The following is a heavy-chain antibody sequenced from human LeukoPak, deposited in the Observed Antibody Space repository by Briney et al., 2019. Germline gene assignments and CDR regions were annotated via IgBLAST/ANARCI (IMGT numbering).Heavy chain of an antibody. CDR1: GYTFSSYS. CDR3: AKGSGINHYHWIDP. D-gene: IGHD1-14*01. V-gene: IGHV3-23*01. CDR2: ISGGGGST. J-gene: IGHJ5*02. Sequence: GGSLRLSCAASGYTFSSYSMNWVRQAPGKGLEWVSGISGGGGSTYYADSVKGRFTISRDNSKNTLYLQMDSLRAEDTALYYCAKGSGINHYHWIDPWGQGTLVTVSS.